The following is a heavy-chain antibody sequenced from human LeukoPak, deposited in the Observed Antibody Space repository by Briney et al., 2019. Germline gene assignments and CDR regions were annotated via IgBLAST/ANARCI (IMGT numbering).Heavy chain of an antibody. D-gene: IGHD2-15*01. CDR3: HRGSPASSEDY. CDR1: GFTFSNYE. CDR2: ISSSGSTI. J-gene: IGHJ4*02. Sequence: GGSLRLSCAASGFTFSNYEMNWVRQAPGKGLEWVSYISSSGSTIYYADSVKGRFTVSRDNSKNSLYLQMNSLTDGDTALYYCHRGSPASSEDYWGQGTLVTVSS. V-gene: IGHV3-48*03.